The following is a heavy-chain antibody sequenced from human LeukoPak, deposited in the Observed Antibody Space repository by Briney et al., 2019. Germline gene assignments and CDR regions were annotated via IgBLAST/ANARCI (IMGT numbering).Heavy chain of an antibody. J-gene: IGHJ5*02. D-gene: IGHD3-16*01. CDR3: ARQVFHGGSPPRLDL. V-gene: IGHV3-66*04. CDR2: IYNDGRT. Sequence: GGSLRLSCAASGFSVSTDHMSWVRQAPGKGLEWVSVIYNDGRTYYADTVKGRFTVSRDNAKTSLYLQINNLGAEDTAVYYCARQVFHGGSPPRLDLWGQGIQVSVSS. CDR1: GFSVSTDH.